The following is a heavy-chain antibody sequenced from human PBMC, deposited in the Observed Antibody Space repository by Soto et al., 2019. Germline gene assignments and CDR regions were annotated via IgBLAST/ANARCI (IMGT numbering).Heavy chain of an antibody. CDR1: GYTFSSCA. J-gene: IGHJ4*02. CDR3: ERDIVIMLYAMDY. D-gene: IGHD2-8*01. Sequence: GXTVKVACKASGYTFSSCAMQWVRQAPGQRLEWMGWINACNGNTKYSQKFQCRVTITRDTSASTAYMELSSRRSEDTAVYYCERDIVIMLYAMDYWGQRILVSVSA. V-gene: IGHV1-3*01. CDR2: INACNGNT.